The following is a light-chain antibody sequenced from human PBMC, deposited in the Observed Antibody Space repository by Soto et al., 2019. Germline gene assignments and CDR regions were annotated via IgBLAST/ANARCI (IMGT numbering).Light chain of an antibody. CDR3: QQYAESPLT. J-gene: IGKJ4*01. CDR1: QSVGRNY. CDR2: DAS. Sequence: EIVLTQSPGTLSLSPGESATLSCRASQSVGRNYLAWFQHKPGQAPRLVIYDASNRATGVPDRCSGSGSGTDFTLTVTRLEPEDFAVYYCQQYAESPLTFGGGTKVDIK. V-gene: IGKV3-20*01.